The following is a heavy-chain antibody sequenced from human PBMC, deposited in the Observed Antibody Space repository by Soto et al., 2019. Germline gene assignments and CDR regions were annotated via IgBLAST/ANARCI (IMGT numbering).Heavy chain of an antibody. CDR1: GYTFTGYY. CDR3: ARGTCTNGVCYSFGSDYYYGMDV. CDR2: INPNSGGT. J-gene: IGHJ6*02. D-gene: IGHD2-8*01. V-gene: IGHV1-2*04. Sequence: ASVKVSCKASGYTFTGYYMHWVRQAPGQGLEWMGWINPNSGGTNYAQKFQGWVTMTRDTSISTAYMELSRLRSDDTAVYYCARGTCTNGVCYSFGSDYYYGMDVWGQGTTVTVSS.